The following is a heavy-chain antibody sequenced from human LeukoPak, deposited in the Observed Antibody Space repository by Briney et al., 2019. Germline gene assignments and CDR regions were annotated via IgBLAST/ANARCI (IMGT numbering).Heavy chain of an antibody. V-gene: IGHV1-69*05. J-gene: IGHJ5*02. D-gene: IGHD3-10*01. CDR3: ASSMVRGVIKYNWFDP. CDR2: IIPIFGTA. Sequence: SVKVSCKASGGTFSSYAISWVRQAPGQGLEWMGGIIPIFGTANYAQKFQGRVTMTRDTSTSTVYMELSSLRSEDTAVYYCASSMVRGVIKYNWFDPWGQGTLVTVSS. CDR1: GGTFSSYA.